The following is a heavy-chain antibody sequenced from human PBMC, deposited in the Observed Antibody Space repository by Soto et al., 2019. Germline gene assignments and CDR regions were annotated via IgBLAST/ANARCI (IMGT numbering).Heavy chain of an antibody. D-gene: IGHD2-15*01. CDR2: IIPIFGTA. CDR3: ANQVRGFGGSWFDP. Sequence: SVKGSCKASGGTFSSYAISWGRQAPVQGLEWMGGIIPIFGTANYAQKFQGRVTITADESTSTAYMELSSLRSEDTAVYYCANQVRGFGGSWFDPWGQGTLVTVSS. CDR1: GGTFSSYA. J-gene: IGHJ5*02. V-gene: IGHV1-69*01.